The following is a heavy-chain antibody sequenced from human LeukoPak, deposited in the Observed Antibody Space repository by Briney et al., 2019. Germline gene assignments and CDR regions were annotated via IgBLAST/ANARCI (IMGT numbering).Heavy chain of an antibody. D-gene: IGHD2-15*01. CDR2: ISANSGQK. Sequence: ASVKVSCKAAGYTFTRFGISWVRQAPGQGLEWMGWISANSGQKYYVQKLQGRVTMTTDTSTSTAYMELRSLRSDDTAIYYCARDFYHGHCGGGYCYVLDSWGQGTLVTVSS. V-gene: IGHV1-18*01. CDR3: ARDFYHGHCGGGYCYVLDS. J-gene: IGHJ4*02. CDR1: GYTFTRFG.